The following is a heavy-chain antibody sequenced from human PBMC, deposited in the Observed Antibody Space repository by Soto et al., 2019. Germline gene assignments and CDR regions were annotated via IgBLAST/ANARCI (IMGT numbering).Heavy chain of an antibody. V-gene: IGHV3-30-3*01. J-gene: IGHJ4*02. CDR2: ISYDGSNK. CDR1: GFTFSSYA. D-gene: IGHD3-22*01. Sequence: PGGSLRLSCAASGFTFSSYAMHWVRQAPGKGLEWVAFISYDGSNKYYADSVKGRFTISRDNSKNTLYLQMNSLRAEDTAVYYCARDGSPYYYDSSGYYSYYFDYWGQGT. CDR3: ARDGSPYYYDSSGYYSYYFDY.